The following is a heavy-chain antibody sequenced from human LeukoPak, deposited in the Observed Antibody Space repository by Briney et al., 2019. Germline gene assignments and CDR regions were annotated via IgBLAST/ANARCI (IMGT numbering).Heavy chain of an antibody. V-gene: IGHV1-2*04. CDR1: GYTFTGYY. Sequence: GASVKVSCKASGYTFTGYYMHWVRQAPGQGLEWMGWINPNSGGTNYAQKFQGWVTMTRDTSISTVYMELSSLRSEDTAVYYCASTGIAVAGNFDYWGQGTLLTVSS. CDR3: ASTGIAVAGNFDY. CDR2: INPNSGGT. D-gene: IGHD6-19*01. J-gene: IGHJ4*02.